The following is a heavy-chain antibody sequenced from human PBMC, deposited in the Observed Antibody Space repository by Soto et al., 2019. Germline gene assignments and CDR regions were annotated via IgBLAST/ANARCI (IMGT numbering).Heavy chain of an antibody. Sequence: GESLKISCKGSGYSFTGYWIGWVRQMPGKGLEWMGIIYPGDSDTRYSPSFQGQVIISADKSISTAYLQWSSLKASDTAMYYCARVESSSSSGNWFDPWGQGTLVTVSS. J-gene: IGHJ5*02. D-gene: IGHD6-6*01. CDR2: IYPGDSDT. V-gene: IGHV5-51*01. CDR3: ARVESSSSSGNWFDP. CDR1: GYSFTGYW.